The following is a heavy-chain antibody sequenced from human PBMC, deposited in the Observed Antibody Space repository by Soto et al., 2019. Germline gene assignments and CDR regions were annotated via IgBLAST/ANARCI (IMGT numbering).Heavy chain of an antibody. Sequence: EVQLLESGGGLVQPGGSLRLSCAASGFTFSSYAMNWLRQAPGKGLEWVSAIGVSGDTTYYADSVKGRFTISRDNSKNTLYLQMGSLRAEETAVYYCSKVRRFGELRSLYWGQGTLVTVSS. D-gene: IGHD3-10*01. CDR1: GFTFSSYA. CDR2: IGVSGDTT. CDR3: SKVRRFGELRSLY. V-gene: IGHV3-23*01. J-gene: IGHJ4*02.